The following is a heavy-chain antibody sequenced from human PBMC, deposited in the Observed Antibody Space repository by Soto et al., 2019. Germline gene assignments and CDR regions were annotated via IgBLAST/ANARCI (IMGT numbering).Heavy chain of an antibody. Sequence: ESGGGLVQPGGSLRLSCAASGFIFSEYAMSWVRQAPGKGLEWVSAISGSGATAYYVDSVKGRFSISRDNSKNTLYLQMDSLRAEDTAVYYCAQVDRSSWYGRDWGQGTLVTVSS. CDR3: AQVDRSSWYGRD. J-gene: IGHJ4*02. V-gene: IGHV3-23*01. CDR2: ISGSGATA. D-gene: IGHD6-13*01. CDR1: GFIFSEYA.